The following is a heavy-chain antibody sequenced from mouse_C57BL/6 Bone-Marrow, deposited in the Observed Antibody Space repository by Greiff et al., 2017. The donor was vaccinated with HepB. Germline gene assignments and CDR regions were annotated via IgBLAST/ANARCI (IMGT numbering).Heavy chain of an antibody. Sequence: DVKLVESGGGLVKPGGSLKLSCAASGFTFSDYGMHWVRQAPEKGLEWVAYISSGSSTIYYADTVKGRFTISRDNAKNTLFLQMTSLRSEDTAMYYCARGLVWYLYYFDYWGPGTTLTVSS. V-gene: IGHV5-17*01. CDR1: GFTFSDYG. D-gene: IGHD2-10*02. CDR3: ARGLVWYLYYFDY. CDR2: ISSGSSTI. J-gene: IGHJ2*01.